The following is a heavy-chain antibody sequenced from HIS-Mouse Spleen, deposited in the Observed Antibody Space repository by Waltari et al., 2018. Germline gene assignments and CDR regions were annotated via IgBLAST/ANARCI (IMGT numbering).Heavy chain of an antibody. CDR2: IEYSGST. CDR1: GGSISSGGYY. J-gene: IGHJ3*02. Sequence: QVQLQESGPGLVKPSQTLSLTCTVSGGSISSGGYYWSWIRQHPGKGLEWSGYIEYSGSTYYNPSLKSRVTISVDTSKNQFSLKLSSVTAADTAVYYCANTRIYNWNDGGAFDIWGQGTMVTVSS. V-gene: IGHV4-31*03. CDR3: ANTRIYNWNDGGAFDI. D-gene: IGHD1-20*01.